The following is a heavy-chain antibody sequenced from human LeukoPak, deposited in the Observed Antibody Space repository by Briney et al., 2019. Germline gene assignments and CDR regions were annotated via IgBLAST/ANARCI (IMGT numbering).Heavy chain of an antibody. J-gene: IGHJ4*02. CDR3: AKTYGYNPFDY. V-gene: IGHV4-39*01. CDR1: AHSLSISTYY. D-gene: IGHD5-24*01. CDR2: IYYSGST. Sequence: SQTLSLTCTVSAHSLSISTYYCGWVLQPPVKGREWIGNIYYSGSTYYNPSLKSRVTISVGTSKNQFSLKLSSVTAADTAVYYCAKTYGYNPFDYWGQGTLVTVSS.